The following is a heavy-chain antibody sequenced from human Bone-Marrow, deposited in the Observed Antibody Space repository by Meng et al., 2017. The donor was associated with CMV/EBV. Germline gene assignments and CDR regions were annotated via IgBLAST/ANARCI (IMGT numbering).Heavy chain of an antibody. CDR2: INPNSGGT. CDR3: ARVGPQGTGTPLVSF. D-gene: IGHD1-1*01. CDR1: GYTFTGYF. V-gene: IGHV1-2*02. J-gene: IGHJ4*02. Sequence: ASVKVSCKASGYTFTGYFIHWVRQAPGQGLEWMGWINPNSGGTNFAQKFQGRVTMTRDTSITTAYMELTRLISDDTAVYYCARVGPQGTGTPLVSFWGQGTLVTASS.